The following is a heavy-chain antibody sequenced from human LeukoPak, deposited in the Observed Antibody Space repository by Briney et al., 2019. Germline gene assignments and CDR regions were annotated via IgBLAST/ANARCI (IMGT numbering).Heavy chain of an antibody. V-gene: IGHV4-39*01. D-gene: IGHD2-15*01. CDR3: ARQARGLVGRPNALDI. CDR1: GGSISSSSYY. Sequence: SETLSLTCTVSGGSISSSSYYWGWIRQPPGKGLEWIGSSYYSGSTYYNPSLKSRVTISVDTSKNQFSLKLSSVSAADTAIYYCARQARGLVGRPNALDIWGQGTMVTVSS. CDR2: SYYSGST. J-gene: IGHJ3*02.